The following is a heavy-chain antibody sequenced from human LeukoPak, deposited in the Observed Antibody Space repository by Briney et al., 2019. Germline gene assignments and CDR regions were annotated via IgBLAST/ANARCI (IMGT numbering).Heavy chain of an antibody. V-gene: IGHV3-23*01. CDR2: ISGSAGST. D-gene: IGHD6-19*01. J-gene: IGHJ4*02. CDR1: GFTFNNFA. CDR3: AKGSVAATYKFDC. Sequence: GGSLRLSCAASGFTFNNFAMSWVRQAPGTGLEWVSAISGSAGSTYYADSVKGRFTISRNNSKNTLYLQMDSLGAEDTAVYFCAKGSVAATYKFDCWGQGTLVTVSS.